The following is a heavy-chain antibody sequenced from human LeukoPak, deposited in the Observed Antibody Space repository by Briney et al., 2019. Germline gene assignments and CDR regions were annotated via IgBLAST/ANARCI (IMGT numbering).Heavy chain of an antibody. J-gene: IGHJ3*02. CDR3: ASNCPSQQLVLAFDI. Sequence: SETLSLTCTVSGGSISSGDYYWSWIRQPPGKGLEWIGYIYYSGSTYYNPSLKSRVTISVDTSKNQFSLKLSSVTAADTAVYYCASNCPSQQLVLAFDIWGQGTMVTVSS. CDR2: IYYSGST. V-gene: IGHV4-30-4*01. D-gene: IGHD6-13*01. CDR1: GGSISSGDYY.